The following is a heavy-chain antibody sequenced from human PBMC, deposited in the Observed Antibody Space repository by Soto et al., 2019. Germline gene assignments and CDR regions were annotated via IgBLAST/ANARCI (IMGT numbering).Heavy chain of an antibody. CDR2: IYKSGST. D-gene: IGHD6-13*01. Sequence: QVQLQESGPGLVKPSGTLSLTCAVSGGSISSSNWWSWVRQPPGKGLGWIGEIYKSGSTNYNPSRKSRVTIPVDKSKNQVSLKLSSVTAADTAVYYCAGSEDSSSPTSFDYWGQGTLVTVSS. CDR1: GGSISSSNW. J-gene: IGHJ4*02. V-gene: IGHV4-4*02. CDR3: AGSEDSSSPTSFDY.